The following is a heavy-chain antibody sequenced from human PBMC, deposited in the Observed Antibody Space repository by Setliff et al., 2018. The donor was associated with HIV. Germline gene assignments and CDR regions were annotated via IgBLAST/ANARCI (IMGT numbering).Heavy chain of an antibody. D-gene: IGHD6-6*01. Sequence: QSGGSLRLSCAGSGFTFSNYPMHWVRQAPGKGLEWVALISHDGTYKYYADSVQGRFTISRDNSKNTLSLQMNSLRPGDTAVYYCARDRKFGSSGHYYYYMDVWGKGTTVTVSS. J-gene: IGHJ6*03. CDR1: GFTFSNYP. CDR3: ARDRKFGSSGHYYYYMDV. V-gene: IGHV3-30*14. CDR2: ISHDGTYK.